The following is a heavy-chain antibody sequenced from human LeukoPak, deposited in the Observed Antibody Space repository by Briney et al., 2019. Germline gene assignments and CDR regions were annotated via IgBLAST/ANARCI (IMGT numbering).Heavy chain of an antibody. CDR3: ASVAVTTPMKDSYSDY. CDR2: IYYSGST. Sequence: SETLSLTCTVSGGSISSSSYYWGWIRQPPGKGLEWIGSIYYSGSTYYNPSLKSRVTISVDTSKNQFSLKLSSVTAADTAVYYCASVAVTTPMKDSYSDYWGQGTLVTVSS. D-gene: IGHD1-1*01. J-gene: IGHJ4*02. CDR1: GGSISSSSYY. V-gene: IGHV4-39*07.